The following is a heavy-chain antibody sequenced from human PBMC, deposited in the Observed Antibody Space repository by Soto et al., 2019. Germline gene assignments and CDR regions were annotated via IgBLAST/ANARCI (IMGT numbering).Heavy chain of an antibody. CDR2: IKHSGRT. J-gene: IGHJ4*02. V-gene: IGHV4-34*01. Sequence: LSLTCAVYGGSFSGYYRSWIRQPPGKGLEWIGEIKHSGRTNYNPSLKSRVTISVDTSKNQFSLKLSSVTAADTAVYHCARAPSTQYYYDSSGYYRDYWGQGTLVTVSS. D-gene: IGHD3-22*01. CDR1: GGSFSGYY. CDR3: ARAPSTQYYYDSSGYYRDY.